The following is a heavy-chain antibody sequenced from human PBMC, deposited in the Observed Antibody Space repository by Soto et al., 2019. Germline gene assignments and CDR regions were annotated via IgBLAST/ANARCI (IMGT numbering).Heavy chain of an antibody. J-gene: IGHJ5*02. CDR3: ARGGGEDNYFGP. Sequence: QVQLQESGPGLLKPSQTLSLTCTVSRGSINSGGYYWHWIRQHPGKGPEWIGYVFHSGSTYYNPSFRSRVTTSMDTSKNQFSLNLSSVTAADTAIYYCARGGGEDNYFGPWGQGTLVTVSS. CDR1: RGSINSGGYY. V-gene: IGHV4-31*03. D-gene: IGHD3-16*01. CDR2: VFHSGST.